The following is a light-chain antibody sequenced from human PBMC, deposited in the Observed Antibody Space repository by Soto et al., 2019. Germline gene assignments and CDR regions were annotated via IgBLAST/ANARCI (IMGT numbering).Light chain of an antibody. CDR2: AAS. CDR3: QKCKVAPFT. V-gene: IGKV1-27*01. J-gene: IGKJ4*01. CDR1: KVMDNH. Sequence: DIQMTQTPSSLSASMGDRITITCRARKVMDNHLAWYQQKPGKAPKLLIYAASTLHSGVPSRFTGSGSGTDFTLTSSILQPADAATYYCQKCKVAPFTFGGWTKVEI.